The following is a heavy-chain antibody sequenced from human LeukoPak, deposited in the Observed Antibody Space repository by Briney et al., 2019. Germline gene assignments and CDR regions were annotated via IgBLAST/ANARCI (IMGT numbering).Heavy chain of an antibody. CDR3: ARTRGLGPGGFFDS. Sequence: GGSLRLSCAASGFTFSDSYMSWIRQAPGRGLEWVSYTSTTGYSNYADSVEGRFTVSRDNAKNSLYLEMNSLRAEDTALYYCARTRGLGPGGFFDSWGQGSLVTVSS. V-gene: IGHV3-11*03. CDR1: GFTFSDSY. CDR2: TSTTGYS. J-gene: IGHJ4*02. D-gene: IGHD3/OR15-3a*01.